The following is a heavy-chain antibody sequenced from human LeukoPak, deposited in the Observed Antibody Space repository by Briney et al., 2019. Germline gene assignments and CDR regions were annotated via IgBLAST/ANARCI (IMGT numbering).Heavy chain of an antibody. J-gene: IGHJ6*02. CDR1: GFTFSSYS. V-gene: IGHV3-21*01. D-gene: IGHD5-24*01. CDR3: ARDKGKQQLYGMDV. Sequence: SGGSLRLSCAASGFTFSSYSMNWVRQAPGKGLEWVSSISSSSSYIYYADSVKGRFTISRDNAKNSLYLQMNSLRVEDTAIYYCARDKGKQQLYGMDVWGQGTTVTVSS. CDR2: ISSSSSYI.